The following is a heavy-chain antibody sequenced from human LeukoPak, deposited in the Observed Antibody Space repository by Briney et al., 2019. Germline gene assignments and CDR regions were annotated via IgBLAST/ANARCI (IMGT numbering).Heavy chain of an antibody. Sequence: SDTLSLTCAVYGGSVSGYYWSWIRQPQGKGLEWIGEINHSGSTNYNPSLKSRVTISVDTSKNQFSLKLSSVTAADTAVYYCARGLSAIVYWGQGTLVTVSS. J-gene: IGHJ4*02. CDR1: GGSVSGYY. CDR3: ARGLSAIVY. V-gene: IGHV4-34*01. CDR2: INHSGST. D-gene: IGHD2-15*01.